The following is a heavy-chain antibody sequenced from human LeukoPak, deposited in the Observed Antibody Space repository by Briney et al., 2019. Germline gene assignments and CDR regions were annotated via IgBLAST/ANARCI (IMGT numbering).Heavy chain of an antibody. V-gene: IGHV3-23*01. CDR1: GFTFNIYA. CDR3: AKDTPLCYFDY. CDR2: INDSGDII. Sequence: GGSLRLSCAASGFTFNIYALGWVRQAPGKGLEWVSSINDSGDIINYGDSVKGRFTIARDDSKNTVYLEMKSLTAEDTAFYYCAKDTPLCYFDYWGQGTLVTVSS. D-gene: IGHD3-16*01. J-gene: IGHJ4*02.